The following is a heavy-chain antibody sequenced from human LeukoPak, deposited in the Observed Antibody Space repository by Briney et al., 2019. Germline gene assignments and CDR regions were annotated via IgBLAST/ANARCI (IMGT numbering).Heavy chain of an antibody. V-gene: IGHV6-1*01. CDR1: GDSVCSNSAA. CDR2: TYYRSKWYN. Sequence: SQTLSLTCAISGDSVCSNSAAWNWIRQSPSRGLEWLGRTYYRSKWYNDYAVSVKSRITINPDTSKNQFSLQLNSVTPEDTAVYYCARDSETYYDFWSGYSFFDYWGQGTLVTVSS. CDR3: ARDSETYYDFWSGYSFFDY. J-gene: IGHJ4*02. D-gene: IGHD3-3*01.